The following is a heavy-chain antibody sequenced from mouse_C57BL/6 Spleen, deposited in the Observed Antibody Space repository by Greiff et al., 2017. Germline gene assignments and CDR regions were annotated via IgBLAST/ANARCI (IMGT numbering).Heavy chain of an antibody. V-gene: IGHV1-64*01. CDR2: IHPNSGST. Sequence: QVQLQQPGAELVKPGASVKLSCTASGYTFTSYWMHWVKQRPGQGLEWIGMIHPNSGSTNYNEKFKSKVTLTEDKSSSTAYMQLSSQTSEDSAVYYCARGRNLLLPYRGQGTTLTGSS. J-gene: IGHJ2*01. CDR3: ARGRNLLLPY. D-gene: IGHD1-1*01. CDR1: GYTFTSYW.